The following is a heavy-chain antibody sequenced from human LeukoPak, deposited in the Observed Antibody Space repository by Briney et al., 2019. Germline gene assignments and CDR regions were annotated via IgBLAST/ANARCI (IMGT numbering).Heavy chain of an antibody. CDR1: GGTFRSYA. J-gene: IGHJ4*02. Sequence: ASVKVSCKASGGTFRSYAISWVRQAPGQGLEWMGIINPSGGSTSYAQKFQGRVTMTRDTSTSTVYMELSSLRSEDTAVYYCARDLTDFLDYWGQGTLVTVSS. V-gene: IGHV1-46*01. CDR3: ARDLTDFLDY. CDR2: INPSGGST.